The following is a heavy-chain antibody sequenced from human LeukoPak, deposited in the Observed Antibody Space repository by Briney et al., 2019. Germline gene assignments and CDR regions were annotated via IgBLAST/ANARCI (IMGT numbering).Heavy chain of an antibody. D-gene: IGHD3-22*01. CDR3: ARVLSGSWDWFDP. CDR2: IYYSGST. V-gene: IGHV4-39*01. Sequence: SETLSLTCTVSGGSISSSSYYWGWIRQPPGKGLEWIGSIYYSGSTYYNPSLKSRVTISVDTSKNQFSLKLSSVTAADTAVYYCARVLSGSWDWFDPWGQGTLVTVSS. J-gene: IGHJ5*02. CDR1: GGSISSSSYY.